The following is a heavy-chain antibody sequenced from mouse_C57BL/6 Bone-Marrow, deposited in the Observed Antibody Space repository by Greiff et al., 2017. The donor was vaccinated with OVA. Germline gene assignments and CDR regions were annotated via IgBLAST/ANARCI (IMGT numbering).Heavy chain of an antibody. V-gene: IGHV1-69*01. D-gene: IGHD1-1*01. CDR2: IDPSDSYT. CDR1: GYTFTSYW. Sequence: QVQLQQPGAELVMPGASVKLSCKASGYTFTSYWMHWVKQRPGQGLEWIGEIDPSDSYTNYNQKFKGKSTLTVDKSSSTAYMQLSSLTSEDSAVYYCARGVRSTVVDYFDYWGQGTTLTVSS. J-gene: IGHJ2*01. CDR3: ARGVRSTVVDYFDY.